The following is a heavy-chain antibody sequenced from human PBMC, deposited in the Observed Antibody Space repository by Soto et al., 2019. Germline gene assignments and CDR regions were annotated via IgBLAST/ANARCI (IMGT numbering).Heavy chain of an antibody. CDR3: AVLHLGELSSTDAFDI. J-gene: IGHJ3*02. CDR2: MNPNSGNT. CDR1: GYTFTSYD. V-gene: IGHV1-8*01. Sequence: SVKVSCKASGYTFTSYDINWVRQATGQGLEWMGWMNPNSGNTGYAQKFQGRVTMTRNTSISTAYMELSSLRSEDTAVYYCAVLHLGELSSTDAFDIWGQGTMVTVSS. D-gene: IGHD3-16*02.